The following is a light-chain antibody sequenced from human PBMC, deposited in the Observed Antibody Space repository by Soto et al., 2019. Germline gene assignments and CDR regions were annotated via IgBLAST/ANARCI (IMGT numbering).Light chain of an antibody. CDR1: QSISSW. CDR2: DAS. CDR3: QQYNSYSAWT. Sequence: DIQMTQSPSTLSASVGDRVTITCRASQSISSWLAWYQQKPGKAPKLLIYDASSLESGVPSRFSGSGSGTEFTLTISSLQPDDFATSYCQQYNSYSAWTFGQGTKV. V-gene: IGKV1-5*01. J-gene: IGKJ1*01.